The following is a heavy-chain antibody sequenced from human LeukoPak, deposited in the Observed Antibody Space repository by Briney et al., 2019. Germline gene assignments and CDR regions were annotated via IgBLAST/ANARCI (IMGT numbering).Heavy chain of an antibody. CDR3: ARHPRDTALFTIDY. CDR2: TSGSGGSR. Sequence: GGSPRLSCAAFDFTFSNYAMSWVRQSPGKGLEWVSGTSGSGGSRYYPDSVKGRFTISRDNSKNTLSLEMNSLRAEDTAVYYCARHPRDTALFTIDYWGQGTLVTVSS. CDR1: DFTFSNYA. D-gene: IGHD5-18*01. V-gene: IGHV3-23*01. J-gene: IGHJ4*02.